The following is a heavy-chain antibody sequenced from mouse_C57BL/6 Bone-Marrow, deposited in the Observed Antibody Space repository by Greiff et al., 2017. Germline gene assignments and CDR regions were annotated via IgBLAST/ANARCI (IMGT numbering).Heavy chain of an antibody. D-gene: IGHD2-1*01. Sequence: EVKLVESEGGLVQPGSSLKLSCTASGFTFSDYYMAWVRQVPEKGLEWVANINYDGSSTYYLDSLKSRFIISRDNATNLLYLQMSSLKSENTATYYCARERDGNYDYFDYWGQGTTLTVSS. CDR3: ARERDGNYDYFDY. CDR1: GFTFSDYY. CDR2: INYDGSST. J-gene: IGHJ2*01. V-gene: IGHV5-16*01.